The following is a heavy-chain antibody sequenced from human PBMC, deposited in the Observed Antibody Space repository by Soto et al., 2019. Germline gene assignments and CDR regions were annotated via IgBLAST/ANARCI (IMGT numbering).Heavy chain of an antibody. Sequence: PGGSLGLSCAASGFTLEDYGMSWVRQAPGKGLEWVSGINWNGGSTGYADSVKGRFTISRDNAKNSLYLQMNSLRAEDTALYHCARAGTTFAYYYYYMDVWGKGTTVTVSS. CDR1: GFTLEDYG. CDR3: ARAGTTFAYYYYYMDV. J-gene: IGHJ6*03. CDR2: INWNGGST. V-gene: IGHV3-20*01. D-gene: IGHD1-1*01.